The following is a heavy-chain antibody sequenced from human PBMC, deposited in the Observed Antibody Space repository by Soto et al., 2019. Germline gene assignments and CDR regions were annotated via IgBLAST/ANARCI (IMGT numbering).Heavy chain of an antibody. D-gene: IGHD1-7*01. V-gene: IGHV3-30*18. CDR2: ISYDGSNQ. Sequence: QVQLVESGGGVVQPGRSLRLSCAASGFTFSSYGMHWVRQAPGTGLEWLAVISYDGSNQYYADSVKGRFTISRDNSKNMLSLRMTSLRAEDTAVYSCAKDAVGWNSVLYAFDIWGQGTMVTVSS. J-gene: IGHJ3*02. CDR1: GFTFSSYG. CDR3: AKDAVGWNSVLYAFDI.